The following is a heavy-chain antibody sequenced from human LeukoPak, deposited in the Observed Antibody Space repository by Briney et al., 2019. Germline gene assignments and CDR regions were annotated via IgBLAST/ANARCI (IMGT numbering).Heavy chain of an antibody. J-gene: IGHJ6*03. CDR1: GFTFSSYG. V-gene: IGHV3-NL1*01. CDR2: INPDGSVT. Sequence: SGGSLGLSCAASGFTFSSYGMHWVRQAPGKGLVWVSRINPDGSVTSYADSVKGRFSISRDNSKNTLYLQLNSLRVEDTAVYYCAKNRGAGSHYYYHMNVWGKGTTVTVSS. CDR3: AKNRGAGSHYYYHMNV. D-gene: IGHD1-26*01.